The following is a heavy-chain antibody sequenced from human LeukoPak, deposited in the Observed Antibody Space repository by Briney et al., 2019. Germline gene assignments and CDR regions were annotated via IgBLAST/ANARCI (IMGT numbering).Heavy chain of an antibody. CDR2: TSLGGST. J-gene: IGHJ4*02. Sequence: PSETLSLTCVVSGGSFSGYYWSWIRQSPGRGLEWIGETSLGGSTNYNPSLKSRVRLSVDTSKNQFSLKLASATAADTAVYYCARGKYNYDPSGYRLPYWGQGTLVTVSS. CDR1: GGSFSGYY. V-gene: IGHV4-34*01. D-gene: IGHD3-22*01. CDR3: ARGKYNYDPSGYRLPY.